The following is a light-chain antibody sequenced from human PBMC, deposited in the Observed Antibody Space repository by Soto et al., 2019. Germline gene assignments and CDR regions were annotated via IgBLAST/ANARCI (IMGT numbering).Light chain of an antibody. CDR3: QQYGSSGT. V-gene: IGKV3-20*01. J-gene: IGKJ1*01. Sequence: EIVLTQSPGTLSLSPGERVTLSCRASQSVGGSLAWYRQKPGQAPRLLIYGASSRATGIPDRFSGSGSGTDFTLTISRPEPEDFAVYYCQQYGSSGTFGQGT. CDR2: GAS. CDR1: QSVGGS.